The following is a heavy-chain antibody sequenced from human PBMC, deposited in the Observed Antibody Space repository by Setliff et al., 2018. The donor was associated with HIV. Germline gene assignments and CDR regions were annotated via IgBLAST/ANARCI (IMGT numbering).Heavy chain of an antibody. D-gene: IGHD1-7*01. CDR2: IYTSGST. Sequence: PSETLSLTCTVSGGSISTYYWTWIRQPPGKGLEWIGYIYTSGSTSYNPSLKSRVTISVDTSKNQFSLKLSSVTAADTAVYYCARHGTWNSQRFHFDYWGQGTPVTVSS. CDR3: ARHGTWNSQRFHFDY. CDR1: GGSISTYY. J-gene: IGHJ4*02. V-gene: IGHV4-4*09.